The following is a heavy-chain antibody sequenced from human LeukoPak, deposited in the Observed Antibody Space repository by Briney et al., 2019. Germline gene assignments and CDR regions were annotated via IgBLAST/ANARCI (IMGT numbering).Heavy chain of an antibody. D-gene: IGHD3-3*01. CDR1: GGSFSGYY. CDR2: INHSGST. V-gene: IGHV4-34*01. J-gene: IGHJ4*02. Sequence: SETLPLTCAVYGGSFSGYYWSWIRQPPGKGLEWIGEINHSGSTNYNPSLKSRVTISVDTSKNQFSLKLSSVTAADTAVYYCARGRLEWLTPLLFDYWGQGTLVTVSS. CDR3: ARGRLEWLTPLLFDY.